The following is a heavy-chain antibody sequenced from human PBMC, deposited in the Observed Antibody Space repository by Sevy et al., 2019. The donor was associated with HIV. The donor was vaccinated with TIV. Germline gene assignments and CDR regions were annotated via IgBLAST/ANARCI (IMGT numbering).Heavy chain of an antibody. CDR3: ATHPSLSFAMMIVAEGGMDV. J-gene: IGHJ6*02. Sequence: GGSLRLSCAASGFTFSSYAMSWVRQAPGKGLEWVSAISGRGSRTYFADSVKGRFAFSRDNSKNTLYLQMNSLKTDDTAVYYCATHPSLSFAMMIVAEGGMDVWGQGTTVTVSS. D-gene: IGHD3-22*01. CDR1: GFTFSSYA. V-gene: IGHV3-23*01. CDR2: ISGRGSRT.